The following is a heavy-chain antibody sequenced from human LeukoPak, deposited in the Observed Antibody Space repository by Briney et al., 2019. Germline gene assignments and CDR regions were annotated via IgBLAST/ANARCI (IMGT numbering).Heavy chain of an antibody. CDR3: ATWGSDSVFDY. V-gene: IGHV1-2*02. CDR1: GYIFTGYY. Sequence: ASVKVSCKASGYIFTGYYMHWVRQAPGQGLEWMGWVNPNSGGTNYAQKFQGRVTMTRDTSISTAYMELSGLRSDDTAVYYCATWGSDSVFDYWGQGTLVTVSS. J-gene: IGHJ4*02. CDR2: VNPNSGGT. D-gene: IGHD2-21*01.